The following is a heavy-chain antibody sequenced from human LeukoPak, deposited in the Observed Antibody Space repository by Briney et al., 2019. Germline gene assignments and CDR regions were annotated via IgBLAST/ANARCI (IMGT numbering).Heavy chain of an antibody. CDR2: LSGSGAST. Sequence: GGSLRLPCAASGFTFSTYAMSWVRQAPGKGLEWISALSGSGASTYYADSVEGRFTISRDNSKNTLYLQMNSLRAEDTAVYYCAKGGDYYYYYYGMDVWGQGPKVTVSS. CDR1: GFTFSTYA. CDR3: AKGGDYYYYYYGMDV. V-gene: IGHV3-23*01. D-gene: IGHD3-16*01. J-gene: IGHJ6*02.